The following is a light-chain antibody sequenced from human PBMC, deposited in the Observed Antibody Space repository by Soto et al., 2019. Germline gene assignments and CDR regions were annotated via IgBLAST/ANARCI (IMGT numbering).Light chain of an antibody. Sequence: EVVLTPSPATLSLSPGERATLSCRASQSVSTYLAWYQQKPGQAPRLLIYDASNRATGVPARFSGSGSATDFTLTISSLEPEDFAVYYCQQRSSWITFGQGTRLEIK. V-gene: IGKV3-11*01. CDR3: QQRSSWIT. J-gene: IGKJ5*01. CDR2: DAS. CDR1: QSVSTY.